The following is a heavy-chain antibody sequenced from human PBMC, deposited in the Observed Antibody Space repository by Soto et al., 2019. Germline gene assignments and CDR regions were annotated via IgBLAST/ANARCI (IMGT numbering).Heavy chain of an antibody. CDR2: INHSGST. CDR3: ARGRKYYYDSSGYSTGYYFDY. CDR1: GGSFSGYY. J-gene: IGHJ4*02. V-gene: IGHV4-34*01. Sequence: SETLSLTCAVYGGSFSGYYWSWIRQPPGKGLEWIGEINHSGSTNYNPSLKSRVTISVDTSKNQISLKLSSVTAADTAVYYCARGRKYYYDSSGYSTGYYFDYWGQGTLVTVSS. D-gene: IGHD3-22*01.